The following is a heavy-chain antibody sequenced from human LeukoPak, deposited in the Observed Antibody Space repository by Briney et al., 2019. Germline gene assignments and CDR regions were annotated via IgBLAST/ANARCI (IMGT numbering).Heavy chain of an antibody. CDR1: GYTFTGYY. D-gene: IGHD3-22*01. CDR3: ARALTYYYDSSGYYSFFPVYYYGMDV. V-gene: IGHV1-2*02. CDR2: INPNSGGT. Sequence: ASVKVSCKASGYTFTGYYMHWVRQAPGQGLEWMGWINPNSGGTNYAQKFQGRVTMTRNTSISTAYMELISLRSEDTAVYYCARALTYYYDSSGYYSFFPVYYYGMDVWGQGTTVAVSS. J-gene: IGHJ6*02.